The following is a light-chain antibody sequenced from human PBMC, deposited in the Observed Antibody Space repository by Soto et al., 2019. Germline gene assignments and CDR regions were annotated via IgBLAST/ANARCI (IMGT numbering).Light chain of an antibody. Sequence: QSVLTQPASVSGSPGQSITISCTGTSSDVGGYNYVSWYQQYPGKAPKLMIYDVSYRPSGVSNRFSGSKSDNTASLTISGLQAEDEADYYCTSYASSNTRVVFGGGTKLTVL. V-gene: IGLV2-14*03. CDR3: TSYASSNTRVV. CDR1: SSDVGGYNY. CDR2: DVS. J-gene: IGLJ2*01.